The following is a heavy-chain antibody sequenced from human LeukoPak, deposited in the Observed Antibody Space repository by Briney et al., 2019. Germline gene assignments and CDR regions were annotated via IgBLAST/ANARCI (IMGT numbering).Heavy chain of an antibody. J-gene: IGHJ6*03. CDR3: ARDAGDIVVIPAAIGVGVYYYYYMDV. CDR2: ISYDGRNK. Sequence: GRSLRLSCAASGFTFSNYASHWVRQAPGKGLEWVALISYDGRNKYYADSVKGRFTISRDNSKNTLYLQMSSLRAEDTAVYYCARDAGDIVVIPAAIGVGVYYYYYMDVWGKGTTVTVSS. V-gene: IGHV3-30-3*01. D-gene: IGHD2-2*01. CDR1: GFTFSNYA.